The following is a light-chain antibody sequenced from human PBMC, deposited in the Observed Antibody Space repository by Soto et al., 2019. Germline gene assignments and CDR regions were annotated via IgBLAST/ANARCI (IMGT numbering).Light chain of an antibody. CDR1: QSVNNDY. Sequence: ETMLTQSPGTMSLSPGERATLSCRTSQSVNNDYLAWYQQKPGQAPRLLIYGVFNRAAGIPGRFSGSGSVTDFTLTISGLEPEDSAVYYCQHYDGSPRTFGQGTKLEIK. J-gene: IGKJ2*01. CDR2: GVF. CDR3: QHYDGSPRT. V-gene: IGKV3-20*01.